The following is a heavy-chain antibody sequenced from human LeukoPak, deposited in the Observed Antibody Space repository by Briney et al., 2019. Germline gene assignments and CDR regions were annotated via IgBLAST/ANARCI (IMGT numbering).Heavy chain of an antibody. J-gene: IGHJ4*02. CDR2: IIPIFGTA. CDR1: GYTFTSYG. V-gene: IGHV1-69*05. CDR3: ARGPIDYGGNIFDY. Sequence: GASVKVSCKASGYTFTSYGISWVRQAPGQGLEWMGGIIPIFGTANYAQKFQGRVTITTDESTSTAYMELSSLRSEDTAVYYCARGPIDYGGNIFDYWGQGTPVTVSS. D-gene: IGHD4-23*01.